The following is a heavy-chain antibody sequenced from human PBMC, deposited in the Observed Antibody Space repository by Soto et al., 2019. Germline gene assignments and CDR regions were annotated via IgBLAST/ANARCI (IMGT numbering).Heavy chain of an antibody. J-gene: IGHJ5*02. CDR2: IGTAGDT. Sequence: EVQLVESGGGLIQPGGSLRLSCAASGFTFSSYDMHWVRQATGKGLEWVSAIGTAGDTYYPGSLKGRFTISRENAKNSLYLQTNSLRAGDTAVYYCARGGGRVATPWFDPWGQGTLFTVSS. V-gene: IGHV3-13*04. D-gene: IGHD5-12*01. CDR3: ARGGGRVATPWFDP. CDR1: GFTFSSYD.